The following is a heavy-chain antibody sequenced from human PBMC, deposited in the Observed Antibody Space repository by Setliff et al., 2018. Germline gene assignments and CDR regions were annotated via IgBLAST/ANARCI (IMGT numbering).Heavy chain of an antibody. J-gene: IGHJ6*03. Sequence: PGGSLRLSCAASGFSFNNYAMHWVRQAPGKGLEWVAVMSYDGSNKYYADSVKGRFTISRDNSRNTLYLQMNGLRGEDTAVYYCARDPIGPFLCNMDGWGKGTTVTVSS. D-gene: IGHD3-16*01. V-gene: IGHV3-30-3*01. CDR1: GFSFNNYA. CDR3: ARDPIGPFLCNMDG. CDR2: MSYDGSNK.